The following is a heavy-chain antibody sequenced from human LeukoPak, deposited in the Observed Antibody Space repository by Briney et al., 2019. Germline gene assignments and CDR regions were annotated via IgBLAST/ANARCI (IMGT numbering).Heavy chain of an antibody. J-gene: IGHJ5*02. Sequence: GGSLRLTGAASGFTFDDYGMSWVRQAPGKGLEWVSGINWNGGSTGYADSVKGRFTISRDNAKNSLYLQMNSLRAEDTALYHCARERSHSRYNWFDPWGQGTLVTVSS. CDR3: ARERSHSRYNWFDP. V-gene: IGHV3-20*01. CDR2: INWNGGST. D-gene: IGHD6-13*01. CDR1: GFTFDDYG.